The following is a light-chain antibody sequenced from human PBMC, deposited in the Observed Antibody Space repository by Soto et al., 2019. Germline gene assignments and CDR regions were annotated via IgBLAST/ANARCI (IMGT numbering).Light chain of an antibody. CDR2: KAS. CDR1: QSISSW. J-gene: IGKJ5*01. V-gene: IGKV1-5*03. Sequence: DIQITHPPSTLSASVGDRVTITCRASQSISSWLAWYQQKPGKAPKLLIYKASSLESGAPSRFSGSGSGTEFTLTISSLQPEDFAFYYCQQTYRIPPTFGQGTRLEIK. CDR3: QQTYRIPPT.